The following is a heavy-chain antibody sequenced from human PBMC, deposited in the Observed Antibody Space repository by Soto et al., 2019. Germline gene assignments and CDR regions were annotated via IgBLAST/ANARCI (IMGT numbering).Heavy chain of an antibody. CDR1: GGSFSGYY. D-gene: IGHD3-10*01. CDR2: INHSGST. V-gene: IGHV4-34*01. Sequence: SETLSLTCAVYGGSFSGYYWSWIRQPPGKGLEWIGEINHSGSTNYNPSLKSRVTISVDTSKNQFSLKLSSVTAADTAVYYCARTPNYYGSGSYFGGKAGWFDPWGQGTLVTVSS. CDR3: ARTPNYYGSGSYFGGKAGWFDP. J-gene: IGHJ5*02.